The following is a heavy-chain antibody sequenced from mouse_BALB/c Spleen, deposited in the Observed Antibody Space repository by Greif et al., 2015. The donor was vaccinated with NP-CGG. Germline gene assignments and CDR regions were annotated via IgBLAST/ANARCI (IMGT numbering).Heavy chain of an antibody. J-gene: IGHJ4*01. CDR1: GFTFSSFG. V-gene: IGHV5-17*02. D-gene: IGHD2-10*02. CDR3: ARSRYGNYGFSY. CDR2: ISSGSSTI. Sequence: EVKLVESGGGLVQPGGSRKLSCAASGFTFSSFGMHWVRQAPEKGLEWVAYISSGSSTIYYADTVKGRFTTSRDNPKNTLFLQMTSLRSEDTAMYYCARSRYGNYGFSYWGQGTSVTVSS.